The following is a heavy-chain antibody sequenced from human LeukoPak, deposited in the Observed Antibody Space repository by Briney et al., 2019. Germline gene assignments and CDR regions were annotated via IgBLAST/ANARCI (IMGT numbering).Heavy chain of an antibody. J-gene: IGHJ4*02. CDR1: GGSISSSSYY. V-gene: IGHV4-39*07. CDR3: ARMLGYYDSSGYYFDY. Sequence: SETLSLTCTVSGGSISSSSYYWGWIRQPPGKGLEWIGSIYYSGSTYYNPSLKSRVTISVDTSKNQFSLKLSSVTAADTAVYYCARMLGYYDSSGYYFDYWGQGTLVTVSS. CDR2: IYYSGST. D-gene: IGHD3-22*01.